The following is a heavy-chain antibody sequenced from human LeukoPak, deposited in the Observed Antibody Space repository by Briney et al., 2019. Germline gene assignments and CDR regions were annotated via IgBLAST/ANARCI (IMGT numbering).Heavy chain of an antibody. CDR3: ARHDPGWFDT. CDR1: GGSLSSNY. J-gene: IGHJ5*02. V-gene: IGHV4-59*08. Sequence: SETLSLTCTVSGGSLSSNYWSWIRQPPGKGLEWIGYIHYSGSTNYNPSLKSRATISVDTSKAHFSLKLSSATAADTAVYYCARHDPGWFDTWGQGTLVTVSS. CDR2: IHYSGST. D-gene: IGHD7-27*01.